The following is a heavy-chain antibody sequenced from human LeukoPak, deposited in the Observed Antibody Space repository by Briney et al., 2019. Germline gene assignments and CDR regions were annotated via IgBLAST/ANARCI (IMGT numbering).Heavy chain of an antibody. J-gene: IGHJ4*02. D-gene: IGHD5-24*01. Sequence: GGSLRLSCAASGFTFSDYYMSWIRQAPGRGLEWVSYISSSGSTIYYADSVKGRFTISRDNAKNSLYLQMNSLRAEDTAVYYCARASWLQVVDYWGQGTLVTVSS. V-gene: IGHV3-11*01. CDR2: ISSSGSTI. CDR3: ARASWLQVVDY. CDR1: GFTFSDYY.